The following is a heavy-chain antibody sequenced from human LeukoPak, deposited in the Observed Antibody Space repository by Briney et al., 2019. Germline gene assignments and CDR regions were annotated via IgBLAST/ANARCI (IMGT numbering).Heavy chain of an antibody. CDR1: GGSISSSSYY. CDR3: ARVPLIVVVPAAMRGDYFGY. CDR2: IYYSGST. Sequence: SETLSLTCTVSGGSISSSSYYWGWIRQPPGKGLEWIGSIYYSGSTYYNPSLKSRVTISVDTSKNQFSLKLSSVTAADTAVYYCARVPLIVVVPAAMRGDYFGYWGQGTLVTVSS. D-gene: IGHD2-2*01. J-gene: IGHJ4*02. V-gene: IGHV4-39*07.